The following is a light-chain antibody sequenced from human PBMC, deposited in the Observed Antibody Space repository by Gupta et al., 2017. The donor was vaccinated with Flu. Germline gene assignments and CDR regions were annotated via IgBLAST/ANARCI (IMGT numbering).Light chain of an antibody. V-gene: IGLV2-14*04. CDR2: DVS. Sequence: TISCTGTTSDVGGYNSVSWYQQRPGTAPKLMIYDVSNRPSGISNRSSGSKSGNTASLTISGLQAEDEADYYCSSYTSGSTLVVAFGGGTKLTVL. CDR1: TSDVGGYNS. J-gene: IGLJ2*01. CDR3: SSYTSGSTLVVA.